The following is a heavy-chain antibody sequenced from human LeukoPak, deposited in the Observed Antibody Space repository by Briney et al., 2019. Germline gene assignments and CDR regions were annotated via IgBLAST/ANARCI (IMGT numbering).Heavy chain of an antibody. J-gene: IGHJ4*02. CDR3: ARHPGFGD. D-gene: IGHD3-10*01. CDR1: GGSISSYY. Sequence: SETLSLICTVSGGSISSYYWSWIRQPPGKGLEWIGYIYYSGSTDYNPSLKSRVTMSVDTSKNQFSLKLSSVTAADTAVYYCARHPGFGDWGQGTLVTVSS. CDR2: IYYSGST. V-gene: IGHV4-59*08.